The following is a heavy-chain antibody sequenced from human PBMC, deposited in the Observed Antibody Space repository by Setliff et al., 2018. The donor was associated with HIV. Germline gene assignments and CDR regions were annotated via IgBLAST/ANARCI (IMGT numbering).Heavy chain of an antibody. CDR2: MNPNSGNT. CDR1: GYTFTKFD. V-gene: IGHV1-8*01. Sequence: ASVKVSCKASGYTFTKFDINWVRQATGQGLEWMGWMNPNSGNTGFAQKFQGRVTMTRNTSISTAYMEMRSLRSEDTAVYFCARTWGAGVTGYWFEPWGQGTRVTVSS. D-gene: IGHD3-9*01. J-gene: IGHJ5*02. CDR3: ARTWGAGVTGYWFEP.